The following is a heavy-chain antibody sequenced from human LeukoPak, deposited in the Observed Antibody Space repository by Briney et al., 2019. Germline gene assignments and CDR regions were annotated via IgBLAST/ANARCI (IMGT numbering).Heavy chain of an antibody. V-gene: IGHV4-39*07. CDR3: ARGRFIVGATSYNWFDP. CDR2: IYYSGNT. CDR1: GDSISTSNSY. J-gene: IGHJ5*02. Sequence: SETLSLTCTVSGDSISTSNSYWGWIRQPPGKGLEWIGSIYYSGNTYYNASLKSRVTISVDTSKNQFSLKLSSVTAADTAVYYCARGRFIVGATSYNWFDPWGQGTLVTVSS. D-gene: IGHD1-26*01.